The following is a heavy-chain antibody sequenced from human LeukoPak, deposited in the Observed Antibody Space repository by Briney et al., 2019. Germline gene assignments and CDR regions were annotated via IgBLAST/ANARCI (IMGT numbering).Heavy chain of an antibody. J-gene: IGHJ3*02. Sequence: SVKVSCKASGGTSSSYAISWVRQAPGQGLEWMGGIIPIFGTANYAQKFQGRVTITADESTSTAYMELSSLRSEDTAAYYCARDSSGWDAFDIWGQGTMVTVSS. D-gene: IGHD6-19*01. CDR3: ARDSSGWDAFDI. V-gene: IGHV1-69*13. CDR1: GGTSSSYA. CDR2: IIPIFGTA.